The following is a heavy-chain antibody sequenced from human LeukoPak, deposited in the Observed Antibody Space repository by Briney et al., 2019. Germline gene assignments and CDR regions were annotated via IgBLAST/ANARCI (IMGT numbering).Heavy chain of an antibody. D-gene: IGHD4-23*01. V-gene: IGHV3-53*01. CDR2: IFNGGST. J-gene: IGHJ3*02. CDR3: ARDRGYGGNRPETFDI. CDR1: GFAVSSNH. Sequence: GGSLRLSCAASGFAVSSNHMNWVRQAPGKGLEWVSVIFNGGSTYYADSVKGRFTISRDNSKNTLYLQMNSLRAEDTAVYYCARDRGYGGNRPETFDIWGQGTMVTVSS.